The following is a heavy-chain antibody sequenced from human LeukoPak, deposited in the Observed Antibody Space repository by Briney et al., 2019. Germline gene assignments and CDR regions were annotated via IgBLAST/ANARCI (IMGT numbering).Heavy chain of an antibody. V-gene: IGHV3-23*01. CDR2: ISGSGDNT. Sequence: GGSLRLSCAASGFTFSSYAMSWVRQAPGKGLEWVSGISGSGDNTYYADSVKGRFTISRDNSKNTLYVQVNSLGTEDTAAYYCAKGRYYDRSGSFYFDYWGQGTLVTVSS. CDR3: AKGRYYDRSGSFYFDY. D-gene: IGHD3-22*01. J-gene: IGHJ4*02. CDR1: GFTFSSYA.